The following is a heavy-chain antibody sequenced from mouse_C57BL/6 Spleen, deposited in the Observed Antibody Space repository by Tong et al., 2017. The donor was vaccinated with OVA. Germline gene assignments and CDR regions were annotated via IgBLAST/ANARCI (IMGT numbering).Heavy chain of an antibody. CDR2: INPSSGYT. D-gene: IGHD3-3*01. CDR1: GYTFTSYT. V-gene: IGHV1-4*01. CDR3: AREGTGFAY. J-gene: IGHJ3*01. Sequence: VQLQESGAELARPGASVKMSCKASGYTFTSYTIHWVKQRPGQGLEWIGYINPSSGYTKYNQKFKDKATLTADKSSSTAYMQLSSLTSEDSAVYYCAREGTGFAYWGQGTLVTVSA.